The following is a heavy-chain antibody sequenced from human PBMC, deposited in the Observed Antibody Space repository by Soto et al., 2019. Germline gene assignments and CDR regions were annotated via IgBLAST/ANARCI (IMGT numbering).Heavy chain of an antibody. CDR3: AKDRGFSSGLDS. D-gene: IGHD6-19*01. V-gene: IGHV3-23*01. Sequence: EVRLLESGGGLVQPGGSLRLSCAASGFRFNSYAMTWVRQAPGKGLEWVSGISGSGGSTYDADSVKGRFTISRDDSKNRLYLRMDSLRAEDAAVYYCAKDRGFSSGLDSWGQGTVVTVSS. J-gene: IGHJ4*02. CDR2: ISGSGGST. CDR1: GFRFNSYA.